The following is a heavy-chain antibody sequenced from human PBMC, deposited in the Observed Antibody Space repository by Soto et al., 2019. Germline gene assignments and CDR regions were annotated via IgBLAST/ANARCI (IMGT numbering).Heavy chain of an antibody. CDR1: GFTVSSNY. CDR2: IYSGGST. Sequence: GGSLRLSCAASGFTVSSNYMSWVRQAPGKGLEWVSVIYSGGSTYYADSVKGRFTISRDNSKNTLYLQMNSLRAEDTAVYYCARDRRLSYHSYYYYYGMDVLGQGTTVTVSS. V-gene: IGHV3-53*01. CDR3: ARDRRLSYHSYYYYYGMDV. J-gene: IGHJ6*02. D-gene: IGHD3-10*01.